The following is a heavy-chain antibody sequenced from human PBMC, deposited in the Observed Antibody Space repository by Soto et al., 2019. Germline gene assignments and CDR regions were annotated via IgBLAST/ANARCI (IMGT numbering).Heavy chain of an antibody. J-gene: IGHJ6*02. Sequence: QVQLQQWGAGLLKPSETLSLTCAVYGGSFSGYYWSWIRQPPGKGLEWIGEINHSGSTNYNPSLKSRVTISVDTSKNRFSLKLSSVTAADTAVYYCARGGDYDILTGPRTRYGMDVWGQGTTVTVSS. CDR1: GGSFSGYY. CDR3: ARGGDYDILTGPRTRYGMDV. CDR2: INHSGST. V-gene: IGHV4-34*01. D-gene: IGHD3-9*01.